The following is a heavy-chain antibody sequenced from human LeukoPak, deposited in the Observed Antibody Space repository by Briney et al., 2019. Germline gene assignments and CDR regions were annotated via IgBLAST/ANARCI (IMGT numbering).Heavy chain of an antibody. Sequence: ASVKVSCKASGYTFTSYYIHWVRQAPGQGLEWMGIINPGGRSTTYAQKFQGRVTLTRDTSTSTVYMELSSLRSEDTAVYYCARDGGGVSAPGGYWGQGTLVTVSS. J-gene: IGHJ4*02. D-gene: IGHD3-16*01. V-gene: IGHV1-46*01. CDR3: ARDGGGVSAPGGY. CDR2: INPGGRST. CDR1: GYTFTSYY.